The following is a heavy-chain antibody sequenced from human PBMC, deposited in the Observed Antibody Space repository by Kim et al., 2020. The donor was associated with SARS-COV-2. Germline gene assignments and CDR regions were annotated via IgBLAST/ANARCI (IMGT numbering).Heavy chain of an antibody. Sequence: ASVKVSCKASGYTFTSYHINWVRQATGQGLEWMGWMNPNSGNTGYAQKFQGRVTMTRNTSINTAYMELSSLRSEDTAVYYCARATALNSSSWDGGWYYYYYYMDVWGKGTTVTVSS. CDR1: GYTFTSYH. D-gene: IGHD6-13*01. CDR2: MNPNSGNT. J-gene: IGHJ6*03. V-gene: IGHV1-8*01. CDR3: ARATALNSSSWDGGWYYYYYYMDV.